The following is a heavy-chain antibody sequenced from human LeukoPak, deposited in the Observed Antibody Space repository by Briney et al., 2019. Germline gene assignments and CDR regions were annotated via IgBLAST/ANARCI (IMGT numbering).Heavy chain of an antibody. CDR2: ISYDGSNK. Sequence: GGSLRLSCAASGFTFSSYGMHWVRQAPGKGLEWVAVISYDGSNKYYADSVKGRFTISRDNSKNTLYLQMSSLRAEDTAVYYCAKDHSSGWYNFDYWGQGTLVTVSS. CDR1: GFTFSSYG. D-gene: IGHD6-19*01. J-gene: IGHJ4*02. CDR3: AKDHSSGWYNFDY. V-gene: IGHV3-30*18.